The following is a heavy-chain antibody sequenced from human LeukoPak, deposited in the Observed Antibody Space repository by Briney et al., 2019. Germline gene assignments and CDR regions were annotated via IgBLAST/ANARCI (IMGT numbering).Heavy chain of an antibody. D-gene: IGHD3-10*01. Sequence: GGSLRLSCAASGFTFSNYAMSWVRQAPGKGLERVSTISGSGSSTYYADSVKGRFTISRDNSKNTLYLQMNSLRAEDTAIYYCAQTRLWFGELSTFDFWGQGTLVTVSS. CDR3: AQTRLWFGELSTFDF. J-gene: IGHJ4*02. CDR1: GFTFSNYA. V-gene: IGHV3-23*01. CDR2: ISGSGSST.